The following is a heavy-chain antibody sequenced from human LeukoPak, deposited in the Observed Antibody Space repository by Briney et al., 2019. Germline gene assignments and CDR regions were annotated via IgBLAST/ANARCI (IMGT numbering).Heavy chain of an antibody. CDR2: IYHSGTA. Sequence: SETLSLTCTVSGYYITTGYYWGWIRQPPGKGLEWIGSIYHSGTAYYNPSLKSRITISLDTSKNQFSLKLSSVTAADTAVYYCARGGDSSGYEGRFDPWGQGTLVTVSS. D-gene: IGHD3-22*01. V-gene: IGHV4-38-2*02. J-gene: IGHJ5*02. CDR1: GYYITTGYY. CDR3: ARGGDSSGYEGRFDP.